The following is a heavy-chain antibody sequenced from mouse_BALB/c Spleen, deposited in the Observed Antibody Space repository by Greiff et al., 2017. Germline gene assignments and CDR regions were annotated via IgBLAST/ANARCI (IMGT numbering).Heavy chain of an antibody. CDR1: GFSLTSYG. Sequence: VQLQQSGPGLVQPSQSLSITCTVSGFSLTSYGVHWVRQSPGKGLEWLGVIWSGGSTDYNAAFISRLSISKDNSKSQVFFKMNSLQANDTAIYYCASYYGSRFIYAMDYWGQGTSVTVSS. J-gene: IGHJ4*01. D-gene: IGHD1-1*01. V-gene: IGHV2-2*02. CDR3: ASYYGSRFIYAMDY. CDR2: IWSGGST.